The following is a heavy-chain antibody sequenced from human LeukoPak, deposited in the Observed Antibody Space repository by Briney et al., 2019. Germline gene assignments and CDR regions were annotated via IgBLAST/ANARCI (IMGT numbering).Heavy chain of an antibody. J-gene: IGHJ4*02. V-gene: IGHV3-7*03. CDR3: ARNENSGWGYFDY. Sequence: GGSLRLSCAASGFTVSSNYMSWVRQAPGKGLEWVANIKQDGSEKYYVDSVKGRFTISRDNAKNSLYLQMNSLRAEDTAVYYCARNENSGWGYFDYWGQGTLVTVSS. CDR1: GFTVSSNY. D-gene: IGHD5-12*01. CDR2: IKQDGSEK.